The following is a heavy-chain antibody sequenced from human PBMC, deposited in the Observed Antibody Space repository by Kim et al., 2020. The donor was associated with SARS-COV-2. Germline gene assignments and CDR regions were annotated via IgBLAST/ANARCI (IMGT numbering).Heavy chain of an antibody. D-gene: IGHD1-26*01. V-gene: IGHV4-59*08. CDR1: GGSISTYY. CDR2: IHYSGST. CDR3: ARHSGSPWGHFDY. Sequence: SETLSLTCTVSGGSISTYYWSWIRQPPGKGLEWIGYIHYSGSTTYNPPLSSRVTMSVHTSKKQFSLKLSSVTATDTAVYYCARHSGSPWGHFDYWGQGTL. J-gene: IGHJ4*02.